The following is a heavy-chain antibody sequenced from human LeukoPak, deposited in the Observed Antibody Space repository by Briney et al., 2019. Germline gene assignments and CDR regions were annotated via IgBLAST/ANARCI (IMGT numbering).Heavy chain of an antibody. CDR2: IFYTGTT. Sequence: SGTLSLTCTVSGTSISNYYWSWIRQPPGKGLEWIGYIFYTGTTVSNPSLKSRLIMSVDMSKNQVSLNLISVTAVDTAVYYCARHSGDYGGLYDYWGQGALVTVSS. CDR1: GTSISNYY. J-gene: IGHJ4*02. V-gene: IGHV4-59*08. D-gene: IGHD4-17*01. CDR3: ARHSGDYGGLYDY.